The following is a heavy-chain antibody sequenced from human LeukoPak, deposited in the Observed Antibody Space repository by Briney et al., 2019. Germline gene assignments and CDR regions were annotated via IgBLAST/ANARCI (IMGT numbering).Heavy chain of an antibody. CDR1: GGSFSGYY. V-gene: IGHV4-31*11. CDR3: ARGTAEYYFDY. Sequence: PSETLSLTCAVYGGSFSGYYWSWIRQHPGKGLEWIGYIYYSGSTYYNPSLKSRVTISVDTSKNQFSLKLSSVTAADTAVYYCARGTAEYYFDYWGQGTLVTVSS. CDR2: IYYSGST. J-gene: IGHJ4*02. D-gene: IGHD1/OR15-1a*01.